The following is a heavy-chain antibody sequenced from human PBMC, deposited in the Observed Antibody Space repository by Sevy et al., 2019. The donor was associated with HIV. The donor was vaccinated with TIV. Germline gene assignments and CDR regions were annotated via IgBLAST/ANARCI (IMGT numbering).Heavy chain of an antibody. CDR3: AKPLLRNIRFYYYYGMDV. CDR2: ISGSGGST. CDR1: GFTFSSYA. V-gene: IGHV3-23*01. D-gene: IGHD4-17*01. Sequence: GGSLRLSCAASGFTFSSYAMSWVRQAPGKGLEWVSAISGSGGSTYYADSVKGRFTISRDNSKNTLYLQMNSLRAEDTGVYDCAKPLLRNIRFYYYYGMDVWGQGTTVTVSS. J-gene: IGHJ6*02.